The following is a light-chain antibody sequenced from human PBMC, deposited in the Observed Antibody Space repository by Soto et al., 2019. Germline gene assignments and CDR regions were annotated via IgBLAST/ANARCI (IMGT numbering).Light chain of an antibody. CDR2: EVS. J-gene: IGLJ1*01. CDR3: GSWDSSLSAYV. V-gene: IGLV2-8*01. CDR1: SSDVGGYNY. Sequence: QSALTQPPSAPGSPGQSVTISCTGTSSDVGGYNYVSWYQQHPGKAPKLMIYEVSKRPSGVPDRFSGSKSGNTASLTVSGLQAEDEADYYCGSWDSSLSAYVFGTGTKLTVL.